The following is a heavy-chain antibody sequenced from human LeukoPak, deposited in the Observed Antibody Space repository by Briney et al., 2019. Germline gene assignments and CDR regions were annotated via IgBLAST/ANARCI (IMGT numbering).Heavy chain of an antibody. CDR1: GGSFSGYY. J-gene: IGHJ4*02. D-gene: IGHD3-10*01. V-gene: IGHV4-34*01. CDR3: ARGRYGSGSYYDDY. Sequence: SETLSLTCAVYGGSFSGYYWSWIRQPPGKGLEWIGEINHSGSTNYNPSLKSRVTISVDTSKNQFSLKLSSVTAVDTAVYYCARGRYGSGSYYDDYWGQGTLVTVSS. CDR2: INHSGST.